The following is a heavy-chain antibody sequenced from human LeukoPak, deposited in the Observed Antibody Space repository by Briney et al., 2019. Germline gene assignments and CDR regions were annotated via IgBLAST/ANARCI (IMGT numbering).Heavy chain of an antibody. CDR2: ISSSTTNL. J-gene: IGHJ4*02. CDR1: GFMFSTYA. CDR3: ARISNYYDSSGYYPY. D-gene: IGHD3-22*01. V-gene: IGHV3-48*01. Sequence: GGSLRLSCAASGFMFSTYAMNWVRQAPGKGLEWVSYISSSTTNLYYADSVKGRFTISRDNSKNTLYLQMNSLRAEDTAVYYCARISNYYDSSGYYPYWGQGTLVTVSS.